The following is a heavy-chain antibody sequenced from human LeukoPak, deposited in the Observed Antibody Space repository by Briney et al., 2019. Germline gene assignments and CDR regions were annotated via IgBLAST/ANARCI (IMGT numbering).Heavy chain of an antibody. V-gene: IGHV4-34*01. CDR1: GGSISSYY. J-gene: IGHJ4*02. Sequence: SETLSLTCTVSGGSISSYYWSWIRQPPGKGLEWIGEINHSGSTNYNPSLKSRVTISVDTSKNQFSLKLSSVTAADTAVYYCARRSYYYDSSGYFIDYWGQGTLVTVSS. CDR2: INHSGST. CDR3: ARRSYYYDSSGYFIDY. D-gene: IGHD3-22*01.